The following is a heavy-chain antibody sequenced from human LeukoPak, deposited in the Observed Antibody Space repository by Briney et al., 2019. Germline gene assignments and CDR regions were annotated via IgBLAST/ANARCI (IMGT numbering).Heavy chain of an antibody. V-gene: IGHV4/OR15-8*02. J-gene: IGHJ4*02. CDR1: GGSISGTNR. CDR3: SRESGAFCPFGY. D-gene: IGHD1-26*01. Sequence: SETLSLTCGVSGGSISGTNRWCWVRQPPGQGLEWIGEISLAGQTNYNPSLNGRVTMSLDKSSNQLSLNLTSVTAADTATSYCSRESGAFCPFGYWGQGTLVIVSS. CDR2: ISLAGQT.